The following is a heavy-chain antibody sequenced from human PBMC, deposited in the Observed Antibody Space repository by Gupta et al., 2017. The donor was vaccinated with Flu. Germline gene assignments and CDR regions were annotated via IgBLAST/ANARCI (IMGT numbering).Heavy chain of an antibody. CDR2: IIPIVGTA. J-gene: IGHJ6*02. V-gene: IGHV1-69*06. CDR3: AGKSFLGDYDFWSGPHPTLDYYYGMDV. CDR1: GGTFCSYA. D-gene: IGHD3-3*01. Sequence: QVQLVQSGAVVKKPGSSVKVLCKASGGTFCSYAISRVRQAPGQGLEWMGGIIPIVGTANYAQKFQGRVTITADKSTSTAYMELSSLRSEDTAVYYCAGKSFLGDYDFWSGPHPTLDYYYGMDVWGQGTTVTVSS.